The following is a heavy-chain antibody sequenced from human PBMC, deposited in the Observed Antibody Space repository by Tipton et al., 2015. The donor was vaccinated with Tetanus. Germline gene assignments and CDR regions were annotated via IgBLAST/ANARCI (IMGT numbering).Heavy chain of an antibody. V-gene: IGHV4-59*01. D-gene: IGHD2-2*01. CDR2: IFHSGST. J-gene: IGHJ3*01. Sequence: LRLSCTVSGGSMSNNYWSWIRQPPGKGLEWIAYIFHSGSTNYSPSLKSRVAISMDTSKNQISLKLSSVTAADTAVYYCARRSYCSSSRCFDAFDLWGQGTMVTVS. CDR3: ARRSYCSSSRCFDAFDL. CDR1: GGSMSNNY.